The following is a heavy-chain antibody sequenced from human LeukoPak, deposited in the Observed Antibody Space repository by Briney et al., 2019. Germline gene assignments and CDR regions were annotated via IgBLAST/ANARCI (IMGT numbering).Heavy chain of an antibody. J-gene: IGHJ4*02. CDR1: GFTFSSYA. CDR2: ISGSSGDT. D-gene: IGHD2-15*01. V-gene: IGHV3-23*01. Sequence: GGSLRLSCVASGFTFSSYAMSWVRQAPGKGLEWVSTISGSSGDTHYADSVKGRFTMSRDNSKNTLYLQMNSLRDEDTAVYYCAKDLGCSGGSCDYWGQGTLVTVSS. CDR3: AKDLGCSGGSCDY.